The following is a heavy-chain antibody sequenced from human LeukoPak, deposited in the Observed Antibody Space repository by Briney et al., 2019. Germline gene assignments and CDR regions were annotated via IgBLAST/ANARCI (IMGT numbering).Heavy chain of an antibody. CDR2: ISGSGGST. CDR3: AKGYRDYDSSGYINPHDAFDI. D-gene: IGHD3-22*01. J-gene: IGHJ3*02. Sequence: ASVKVSCKASGYTFSSYAMSWVRQAPGRGLEWVSAISGSGGSTYYADSVKGRFTISRDNSKNTLYLQMNSLRAEDTAVYYCAKGYRDYDSSGYINPHDAFDIWGQGTMVTVSS. V-gene: IGHV3-23*01. CDR1: GYTFSSYA.